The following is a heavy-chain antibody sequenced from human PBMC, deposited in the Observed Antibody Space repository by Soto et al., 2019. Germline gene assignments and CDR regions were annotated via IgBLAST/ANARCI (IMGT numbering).Heavy chain of an antibody. J-gene: IGHJ2*01. V-gene: IGHV2-5*02. D-gene: IGHD4-4*01. CDR3: AHSEWSRDGYSPYWYFDI. Sequence: QITLKESGPTLVKPTQTLTLTCTFSGFSVDSHAVGVGWFRQPPGKALQWLALIYWDDDKRYSPSLKSRLTITKGTSKNQVVLTMTNMDPVDTATYYCAHSEWSRDGYSPYWYFDIWGSGTPVTVSS. CDR1: GFSVDSHAVG. CDR2: IYWDDDK.